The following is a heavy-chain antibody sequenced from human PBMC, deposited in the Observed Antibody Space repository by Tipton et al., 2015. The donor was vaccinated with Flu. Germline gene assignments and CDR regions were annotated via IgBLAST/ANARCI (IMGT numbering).Heavy chain of an antibody. V-gene: IGHV4-59*11. CDR1: GDYIDSRHY. Sequence: TLSLTCSVSGDYIDSRHYWGWIRQPPGQGLEWIGNIYYSGNTNQNPSLKSRVTISVDTSKNQFSLKLTSVTAADTAVYYCARVPTYYYDSSGSYRGRGDAFDIWGQGTMVTVSS. D-gene: IGHD3-22*01. J-gene: IGHJ3*02. CDR3: ARVPTYYYDSSGSYRGRGDAFDI. CDR2: IYYSGNT.